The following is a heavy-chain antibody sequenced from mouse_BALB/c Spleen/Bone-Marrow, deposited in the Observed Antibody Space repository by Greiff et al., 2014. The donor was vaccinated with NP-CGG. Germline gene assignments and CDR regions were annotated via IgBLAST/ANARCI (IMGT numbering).Heavy chain of an antibody. Sequence: EVQRVESGAELVKPGASVKLSCTASGFNIKDTYMHRVKQRPEQGLEWIGRIDPANGNTKYDPKFQGKATITADTSSNTAYLQLSSLTSEVTAVYYCARNYGYGKSFAYWGQGTLVTVSA. CDR2: IDPANGNT. CDR3: ARNYGYGKSFAY. V-gene: IGHV14-3*02. CDR1: GFNIKDTY. J-gene: IGHJ3*01. D-gene: IGHD2-2*01.